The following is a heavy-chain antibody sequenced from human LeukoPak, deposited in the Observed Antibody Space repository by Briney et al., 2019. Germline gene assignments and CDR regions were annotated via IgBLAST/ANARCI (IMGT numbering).Heavy chain of an antibody. CDR1: GGSISSGGYY. CDR3: ARLKGYSSGWYPSYYFDY. D-gene: IGHD6-19*01. CDR2: IYYTGST. V-gene: IGHV4-61*08. Sequence: PSETLSLTCTVSGGSISSGGYYWSWIRQPPKKGLEWIGYIYYTGSTNYNPSLKSRVTISVDTSKNQFSLKLSSVTAADTAVYYCARLKGYSSGWYPSYYFDYWGQGTLVTVSS. J-gene: IGHJ4*02.